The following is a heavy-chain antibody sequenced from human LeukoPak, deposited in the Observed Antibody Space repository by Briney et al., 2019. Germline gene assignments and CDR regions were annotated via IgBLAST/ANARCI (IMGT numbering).Heavy chain of an antibody. Sequence: ASVKVSCKTSGYTFTGYYMHWVRQAPGQGLEWMGWINPNSGGTNYAQKFQGRVTMTRDTSISTAYMELCRLRSDDTAVYYCARDHVEIATIEFDYWGQGTLVTVSS. CDR2: INPNSGGT. J-gene: IGHJ4*02. CDR1: GYTFTGYY. CDR3: ARDHVEIATIEFDY. D-gene: IGHD5-24*01. V-gene: IGHV1-2*02.